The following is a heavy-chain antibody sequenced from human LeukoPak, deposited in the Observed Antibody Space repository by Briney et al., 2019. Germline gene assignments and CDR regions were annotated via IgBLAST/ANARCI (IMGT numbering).Heavy chain of an antibody. Sequence: PGGSLRLSCAASGFTFSSYTMNWVRQAPGKGLEWVSSISSSSSYIYYADSVKGRFTISRDNAKNSQYLQMNSLRAEDTAIYYCARDIQSGNWFDPWGQGTLVTVSS. CDR1: GFTFSSYT. CDR2: ISSSSSYI. D-gene: IGHD6-25*01. V-gene: IGHV3-21*01. CDR3: ARDIQSGNWFDP. J-gene: IGHJ5*02.